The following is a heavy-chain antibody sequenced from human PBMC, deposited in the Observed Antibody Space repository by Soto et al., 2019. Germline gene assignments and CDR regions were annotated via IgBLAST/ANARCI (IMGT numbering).Heavy chain of an antibody. Sequence: SETLSLTCAVYGGSLGPYYWNWIRQSPGKGLEWIGEIKNTGTTSYNPSLGTRVTISLDTAKNQFSLKLTSVTVADSAVYYCARGNLLELFDWGQGSLVTVSS. J-gene: IGHJ4*02. CDR3: ARGNLLELFD. V-gene: IGHV4-34*01. CDR2: IKNTGTT. CDR1: GGSLGPYY. D-gene: IGHD3-10*02.